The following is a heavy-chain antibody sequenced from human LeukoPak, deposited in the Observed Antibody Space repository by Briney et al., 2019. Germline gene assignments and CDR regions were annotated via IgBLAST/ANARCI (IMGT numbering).Heavy chain of an antibody. D-gene: IGHD3-3*01. CDR3: AKGTDFWSGYCDY. Sequence: GGSLRLSCVASGFTFSNSGIHWVRQAPGKELEWVALISSYDGRDKKFVDSVKGRFTISRDNSKNTLYLQMNSLRAEDTAVYYCAKGTDFWSGYCDYWGQGTLVTVSS. J-gene: IGHJ4*02. V-gene: IGHV3-30*18. CDR2: ISSYDGRDK. CDR1: GFTFSNSG.